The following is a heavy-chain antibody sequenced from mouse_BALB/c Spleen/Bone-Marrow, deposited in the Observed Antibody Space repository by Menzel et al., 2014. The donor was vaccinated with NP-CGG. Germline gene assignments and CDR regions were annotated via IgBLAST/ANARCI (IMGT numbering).Heavy chain of an antibody. V-gene: IGHV14-3*02. CDR3: ARWEYYAMDY. D-gene: IGHD4-1*01. CDR1: GFNIKDTY. CDR2: IDPANGNT. J-gene: IGHJ4*01. Sequence: EQLKQSGAELVKPGASVKLFCTASGFNIKDTYMHWVKQRPEQGLEWIGRIDPANGNTKYDPKFQGKATITADTSSNTAYLQLSSLTSEDTAVYYCARWEYYAMDYWGQGTSVPVPS.